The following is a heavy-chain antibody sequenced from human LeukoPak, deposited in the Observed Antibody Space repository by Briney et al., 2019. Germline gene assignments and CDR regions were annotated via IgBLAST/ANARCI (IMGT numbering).Heavy chain of an antibody. Sequence: ASVKVSCKTSGYTFSSFGVNWVRQAPGQGLEWMGWISGDDGDTKYAQKFQGRVTMTQDTSTRIAYMELRRLRSDDTAVYFCTRDGRYDSRGYWGQGTLVTVSS. V-gene: IGHV1-18*01. CDR1: GYTFSSFG. D-gene: IGHD5-12*01. J-gene: IGHJ4*02. CDR3: TRDGRYDSRGY. CDR2: ISGDDGDT.